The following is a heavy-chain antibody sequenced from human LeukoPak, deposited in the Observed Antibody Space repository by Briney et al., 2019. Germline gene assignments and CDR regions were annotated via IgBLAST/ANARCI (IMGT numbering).Heavy chain of an antibody. CDR1: GFTVSSNY. CDR2: IYSGGST. D-gene: IGHD4-11*01. V-gene: IGHV3-66*02. J-gene: IGHJ6*03. Sequence: GGSLRPSCAASGFTVSSNYMSWVRQAPGKGLEWVSVIYSGGSTYYADSVKGRSTISRDNSKNTLYLQMNSLRAEDTAVYYCARYKLTTVIYYYVDVRGKGTTVTVSS. CDR3: ARYKLTTVIYYYVDV.